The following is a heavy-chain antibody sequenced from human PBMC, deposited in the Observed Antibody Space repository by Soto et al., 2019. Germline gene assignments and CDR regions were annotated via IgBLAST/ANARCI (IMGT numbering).Heavy chain of an antibody. CDR2: IKQDGSEK. V-gene: IGHV3-7*03. CDR3: AGGIGWEFDL. Sequence: EVQLVESGGGLVQPGGSLRLSCAASGFTFGDYWMNWVRQAPGKGLEWVANIKQDGSEKNYEDSVKGRFTISTDNVRNTRLLHMNSVRDADTAVYFCAGGIGWEFDLWGPGTHVTVSS. J-gene: IGHJ5*02. D-gene: IGHD1-26*01. CDR1: GFTFGDYW.